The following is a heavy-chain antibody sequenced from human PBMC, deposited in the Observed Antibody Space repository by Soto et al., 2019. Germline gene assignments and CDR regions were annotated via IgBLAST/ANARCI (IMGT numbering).Heavy chain of an antibody. V-gene: IGHV4-4*07. J-gene: IGHJ5*02. CDR2: IYATGTT. CDR1: GASISGFY. D-gene: IGHD1-1*01. CDR3: VRDGTKTLRDWFDP. Sequence: PSETLSLACTVSGASISGFYWSWIRKSAGKGLEWIGRIYATGTTDYNPSLKSRVMMSVDTSKKQFSLKLRSVTAADTAVYYCVRDGTKTLRDWFDPWGQGISVTVSS.